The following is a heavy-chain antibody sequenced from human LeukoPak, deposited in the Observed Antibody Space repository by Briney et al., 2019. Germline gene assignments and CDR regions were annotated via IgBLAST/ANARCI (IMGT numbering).Heavy chain of an antibody. D-gene: IGHD3-3*01. CDR1: GGSISSYY. Sequence: SETLSLTCAVSGGSISSYYWSWIRQPAGKGLEWIGRIYTSGSTNHNPSLKSRVTMSVDTSKNQFSLKLSSVTAADTAVYYCARGRGMGITIFGVVPYFDYWGQGTLVTVSS. V-gene: IGHV4-4*07. CDR2: IYTSGST. J-gene: IGHJ4*02. CDR3: ARGRGMGITIFGVVPYFDY.